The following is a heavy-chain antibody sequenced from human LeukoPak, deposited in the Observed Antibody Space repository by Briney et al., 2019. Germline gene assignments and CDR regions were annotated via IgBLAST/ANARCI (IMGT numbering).Heavy chain of an antibody. D-gene: IGHD3-10*01. V-gene: IGHV4-38-2*01. J-gene: IGHJ4*02. Sequence: SETLSLTCAVSGYSISSGYHWGWIRQPPGKGLEWIGSISHSGSTYYNPSLKSRVTMSVDTSENHFSLNLRSVTAADTAVYYCARRRGSHYFDYWGQGTLVTVSS. CDR3: ARRRGSHYFDY. CDR1: GYSISSGYH. CDR2: ISHSGST.